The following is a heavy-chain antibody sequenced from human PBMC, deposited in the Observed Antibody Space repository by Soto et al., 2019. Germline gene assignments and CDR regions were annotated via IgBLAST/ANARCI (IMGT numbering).Heavy chain of an antibody. J-gene: IGHJ4*02. CDR1: GFSFSNYG. V-gene: IGHV3-33*01. D-gene: IGHD2-21*01. CDR3: ARDMVEPRGSEVGMNY. CDR2: IWYDGSNK. Sequence: PGGSLRLSCTASGFSFSNYGMHWVRQAPGKGLEWVAVIWYDGSNKYYGDSVKGRFTIPRDNSKNTVYLQMNSLRAEDTAMYYCARDMVEPRGSEVGMNYWGQGALVTVSS.